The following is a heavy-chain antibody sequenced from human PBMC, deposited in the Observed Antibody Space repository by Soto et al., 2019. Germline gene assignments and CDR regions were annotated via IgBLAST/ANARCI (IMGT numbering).Heavy chain of an antibody. CDR2: IYYSGST. V-gene: IGHV4-39*01. J-gene: IGHJ6*03. D-gene: IGHD1-1*01. CDR3: LKTGTTYWNYYYMDV. CDR1: GGSISSSSYY. Sequence: SETLSLTCTVSGGSISSSSYYWGWIRQPPGKGLEWIGSIYYSGSTYYNPSLKSRVTISVDTSKNQFSLKLSSVTAADTAVYYCLKTGTTYWNYYYMDVWGKGTTVTVSS.